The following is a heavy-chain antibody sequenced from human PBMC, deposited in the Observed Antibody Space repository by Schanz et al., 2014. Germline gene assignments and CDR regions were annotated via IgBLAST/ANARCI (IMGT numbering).Heavy chain of an antibody. CDR2: ISPYNGNT. CDR3: ARGRGCTGGSCYSWFDL. D-gene: IGHD2-15*01. V-gene: IGHV1-18*01. Sequence: QVQLVQSGAEVKKPGASVKVSCKASGYTFTSYGISWVRQVPGQGLEWMGWISPYNGNTNYAQKLQGRVTMTADTSTSTAYMDLRSLRSDDTAVYYCARGRGCTGGSCYSWFDLWGQGTLVTVAS. J-gene: IGHJ5*02. CDR1: GYTFTSYG.